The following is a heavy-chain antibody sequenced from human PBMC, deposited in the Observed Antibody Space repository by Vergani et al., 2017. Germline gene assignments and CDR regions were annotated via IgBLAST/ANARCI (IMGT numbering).Heavy chain of an antibody. V-gene: IGHV4-4*07. CDR1: GGSISSYY. CDR3: ARSYRVAARAWFDP. Sequence: QVQLQESGPGLVKPSETLSLTCTVSGGSISSYYWSWIRQPAGKGLEWLGRIYTSGSTNYNPSLKSRVTMSVDTSKNQFSLKLSSVTAADTAVYYCARSYRVAARAWFDPWGQGTLVTVSS. J-gene: IGHJ5*02. CDR2: IYTSGST. D-gene: IGHD6-6*01.